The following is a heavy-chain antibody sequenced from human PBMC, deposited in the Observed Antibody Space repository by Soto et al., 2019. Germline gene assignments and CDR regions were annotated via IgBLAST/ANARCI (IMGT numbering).Heavy chain of an antibody. J-gene: IGHJ4*02. CDR3: AKEARRVGATGLDY. D-gene: IGHD1-26*01. CDR1: GFTFSNYG. V-gene: IGHV3-30*18. CDR2: ISYDGIVK. Sequence: QVQLVESGGGVVQPGRSLRLSCAASGFTFSNYGMHWVRQAPGKGLEWVAVISYDGIVKYYADSVEGRFTISRDNSKNPLYLQMSSLRAEDTSVYYCAKEARRVGATGLDYWGQGTLVTVSS.